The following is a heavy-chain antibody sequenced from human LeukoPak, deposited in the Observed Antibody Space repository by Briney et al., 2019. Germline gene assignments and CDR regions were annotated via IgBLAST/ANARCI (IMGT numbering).Heavy chain of an antibody. CDR3: ARVHGYSVGIYYFDF. Sequence: ASVKVSCKASGYTFTSYAISWVRQAPGQGLEWMGWISTYNGNTKYVEKSQGRVTMTTDTSTSTAYMEVRSLRSDDTAVYYCARVHGYSVGIYYFDFWGQGTLVTVSS. D-gene: IGHD5/OR15-5a*01. J-gene: IGHJ4*02. V-gene: IGHV1-18*01. CDR2: ISTYNGNT. CDR1: GYTFTSYA.